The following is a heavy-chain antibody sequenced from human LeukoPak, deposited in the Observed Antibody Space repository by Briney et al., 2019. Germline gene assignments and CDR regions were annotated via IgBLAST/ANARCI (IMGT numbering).Heavy chain of an antibody. CDR2: MNPNSGNT. CDR3: ASGYQFDY. Sequence: ASVKVSCKASGYTFTGYYIHWVRQATGQGPEWMGWMNPNSGNTGYAQKFQGRVTITRNTSISTAYMELSSLRSEDTAVYYCASGYQFDYWGQGTLVTVSS. V-gene: IGHV1-8*03. J-gene: IGHJ4*02. D-gene: IGHD3-16*02. CDR1: GYTFTGYY.